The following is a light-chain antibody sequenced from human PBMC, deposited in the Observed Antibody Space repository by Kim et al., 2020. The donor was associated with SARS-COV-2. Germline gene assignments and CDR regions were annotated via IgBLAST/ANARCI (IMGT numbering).Light chain of an antibody. CDR1: SANSGDNT. Sequence: GTPGQRVTISCSGNSANSGDNTVNWYQQLPGPAPNLLIYSNNQRPSGVPDRFTGSKSGTSASLAISGLQSEDEADYYCEAWDDSLVFGGGTQLTVL. V-gene: IGLV1-44*01. CDR3: EAWDDSLV. CDR2: SNN. J-gene: IGLJ2*01.